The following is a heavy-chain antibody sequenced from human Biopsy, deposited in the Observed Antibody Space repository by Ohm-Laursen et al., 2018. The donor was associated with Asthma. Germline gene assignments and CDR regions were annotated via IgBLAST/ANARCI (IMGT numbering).Heavy chain of an antibody. Sequence: ASVKVSCKTSGYTFNSAGITWVRQAPGQGLEWMGWISVYNGNTKVAQKLQDRVTMITDTSTSTAYMELRGLRSNDTAVYFCARAVDYSHYYGIDVWGQGTTVTVS. V-gene: IGHV1-18*01. CDR2: ISVYNGNT. D-gene: IGHD3-10*01. CDR3: ARAVDYSHYYGIDV. J-gene: IGHJ6*02. CDR1: GYTFNSAG.